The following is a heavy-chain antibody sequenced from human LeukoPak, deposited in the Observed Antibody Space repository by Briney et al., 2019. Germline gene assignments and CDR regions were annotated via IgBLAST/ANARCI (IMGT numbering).Heavy chain of an antibody. D-gene: IGHD6-13*01. V-gene: IGHV4-38-2*02. CDR1: GYSISSGYY. Sequence: SETLSLTCTVSGYSISSGYYWGWIRQPPGKGLEWIGSIYHSGSTYYNPSLKSRVTISVDTSKNQFSLKLSSVTAADTAVYYCASRSSSSSWYSHGDFDYWGQGTLVTVSS. J-gene: IGHJ4*02. CDR3: ASRSSSSSWYSHGDFDY. CDR2: IYHSGST.